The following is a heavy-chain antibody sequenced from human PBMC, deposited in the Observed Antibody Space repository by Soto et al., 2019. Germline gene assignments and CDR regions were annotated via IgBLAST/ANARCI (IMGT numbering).Heavy chain of an antibody. D-gene: IGHD1-1*01. CDR2: INAGNGNT. V-gene: IGHV1-3*05. CDR3: ASGRIQLEPYGMAV. J-gene: IGHJ6*02. CDR1: GYTFTSYA. Sequence: QVQLVQSGAEEKKPGASVKVSCKASGYTFTSYAIHWVRQAPGQRLEWMGWINAGNGNTKYSQKFQGRVTITRDTSASTAYMDLSTLRSEDTAVYYCASGRIQLEPYGMAVWGQGTTVTVSS.